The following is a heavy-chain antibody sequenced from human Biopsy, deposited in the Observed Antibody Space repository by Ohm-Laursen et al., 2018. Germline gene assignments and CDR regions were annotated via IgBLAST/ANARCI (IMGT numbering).Heavy chain of an antibody. CDR2: IIPMFGTA. CDR3: ARGPHSGSHSCFDY. D-gene: IGHD1-26*01. J-gene: IGHJ4*02. Sequence: SVKVSCKVSGGTFINYAISWVRQAPGQGLEWMGGIIPMFGTANCAQMFQGRVTISADESTSTSYMELSSLTTEDTAIYYCARGPHSGSHSCFDYWGRGTLVTVSS. V-gene: IGHV1-69*13. CDR1: GGTFINYA.